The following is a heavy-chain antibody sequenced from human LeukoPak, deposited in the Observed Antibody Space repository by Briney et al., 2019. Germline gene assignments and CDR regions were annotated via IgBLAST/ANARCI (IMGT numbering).Heavy chain of an antibody. CDR1: GGSIYSHSW. V-gene: IGHV4-4*02. Sequence: SGTLSLTCSISGGSIYSHSWWSWVRQPPGKGLEWIGHIYSSGSTTYSPSLKSRVTMSVDTSKNQFSLKLTSVTAADTAVYYCARHRSDGTYPLDYWGQGALVTVSS. D-gene: IGHD1-26*01. CDR2: IYSSGST. J-gene: IGHJ4*02. CDR3: ARHRSDGTYPLDY.